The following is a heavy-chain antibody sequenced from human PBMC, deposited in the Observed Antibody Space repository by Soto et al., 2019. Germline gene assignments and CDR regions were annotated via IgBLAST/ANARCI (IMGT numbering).Heavy chain of an antibody. CDR1: GFTFSSYA. CDR2: FSGSGGT. CDR3: AKAYSSGWSEGYLAY. Sequence: EVQLLESGGGLGQPGVSLRLSCVASGFTFSSYAMGWVRQAPGKGLEWVSSFSGSGGTYYADSVKGRFTISRDNSKNTLYLQMNSLRDEDTAVYYCAKAYSSGWSEGYLAYWGQGTPVTVSS. V-gene: IGHV3-23*01. D-gene: IGHD6-19*01. J-gene: IGHJ4*02.